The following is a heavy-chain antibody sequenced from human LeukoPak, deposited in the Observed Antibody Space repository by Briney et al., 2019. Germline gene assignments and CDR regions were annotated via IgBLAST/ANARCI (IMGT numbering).Heavy chain of an antibody. CDR1: GYSISSGYY. CDR3: ARVGNDYGDYYFDY. D-gene: IGHD4-17*01. Sequence: SETLSLTCTVSGYSISSGYYWGWIRQPPGKGLEWIGSIYHSGSTYYNPSLKSRVTISVDTSKNQFSLKLSSVTAADTAVYYCARVGNDYGDYYFDYWGQGTLVTVSS. V-gene: IGHV4-38-2*02. CDR2: IYHSGST. J-gene: IGHJ4*02.